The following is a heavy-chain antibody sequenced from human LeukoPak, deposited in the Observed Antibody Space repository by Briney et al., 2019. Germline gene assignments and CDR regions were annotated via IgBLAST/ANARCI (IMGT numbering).Heavy chain of an antibody. CDR3: ARGAGETTPIDY. D-gene: IGHD7-27*01. CDR1: GYTFTSYY. CDR2: INPSGGST. J-gene: IGHJ4*02. V-gene: IGHV1-46*01. Sequence: ASVKVSCTASGYTFTSYYMHSVRQAPGQRLEWMGIINPSGGSTSYAQKFQGRVTMTRDMSTSTVYMELSSLRSEDTAVYYCARGAGETTPIDYWGQGTLVTVSS.